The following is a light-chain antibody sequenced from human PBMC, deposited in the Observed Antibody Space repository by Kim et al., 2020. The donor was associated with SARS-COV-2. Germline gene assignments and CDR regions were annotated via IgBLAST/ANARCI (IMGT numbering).Light chain of an antibody. Sequence: PGSPARITCGVTKIRTQSVHWSHQKPCQAHVTIIYYDSDRPSGIPERFSASTSGNTATLTISMVEAGDEADYYCQVWDSSSNHVIFGGGTQLTVL. J-gene: IGLJ2*01. CDR2: YDS. CDR1: KIRTQS. CDR3: QVWDSSSNHVI. V-gene: IGLV3-21*04.